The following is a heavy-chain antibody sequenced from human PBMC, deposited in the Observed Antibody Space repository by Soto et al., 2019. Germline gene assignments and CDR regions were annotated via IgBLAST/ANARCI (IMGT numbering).Heavy chain of an antibody. CDR3: ASEYSYDILPAYPLNYALDI. CDR1: GYIFTSYG. D-gene: IGHD3-9*01. Sequence: QVQLVQSGAEVKNPGASVKVSCKASGYIFTSYGISWVRQAPGQGLEWMGWSSAHNGDTKYAQMFQGRVTMTTDTSTSTAYIELRSLRSDDTPLYYCASEYSYDILPAYPLNYALDIWGQGKMVTVSS. CDR2: SSAHNGDT. J-gene: IGHJ3*02. V-gene: IGHV1-18*01.